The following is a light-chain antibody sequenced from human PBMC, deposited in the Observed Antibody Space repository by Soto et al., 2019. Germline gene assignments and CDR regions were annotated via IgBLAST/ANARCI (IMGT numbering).Light chain of an antibody. CDR3: QKRSDWPLT. Sequence: ELVLTQTPGTLSLSPGERDTLSCRASQSVSSSYLAWYQQKPGQAPRLLIYGASSRATGIPDRFSGSGSGTDVTLTIRSLEPEDLAVDYGQKRSDWPLTVGGGTKVDIK. J-gene: IGKJ4*01. V-gene: IGKV3D-20*02. CDR2: GAS. CDR1: QSVSSSY.